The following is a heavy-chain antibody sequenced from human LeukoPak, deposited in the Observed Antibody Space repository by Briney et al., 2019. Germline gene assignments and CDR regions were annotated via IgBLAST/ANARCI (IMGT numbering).Heavy chain of an antibody. V-gene: IGHV3-30-3*01. Sequence: PGRSLRLSCAASGFTFSSYAMHWVRQAPGKGLEWVAVISYDGSNKYYADSVKGRFTISRDNSKNTLYLQMNSLRAEDTAVYYCARDPSGSYDGYFDYWGQGTLVTVSS. CDR2: ISYDGSNK. CDR3: ARDPSGSYDGYFDY. CDR1: GFTFSSYA. J-gene: IGHJ4*02. D-gene: IGHD1-26*01.